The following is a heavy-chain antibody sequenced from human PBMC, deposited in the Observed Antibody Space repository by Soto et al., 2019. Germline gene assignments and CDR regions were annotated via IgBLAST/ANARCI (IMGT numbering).Heavy chain of an antibody. CDR2: INHSGST. D-gene: IGHD6-13*01. V-gene: IGHV4-34*01. Sequence: RLLLEKKQEWIGEINHSGSTNYNPSLKSRVTISVDTSKNQFSLKLSSVTAADTAVYYCARSGVGEAAARTRSKYSYYRMDAWGQGNTIT. J-gene: IGHJ6*02. CDR3: ARSGVGEAAARTRSKYSYYRMDA.